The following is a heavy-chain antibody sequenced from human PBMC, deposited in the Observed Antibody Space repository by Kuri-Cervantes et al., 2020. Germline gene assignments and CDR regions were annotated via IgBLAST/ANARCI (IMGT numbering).Heavy chain of an antibody. V-gene: IGHV4-34*01. J-gene: IGHJ5*02. D-gene: IGHD2-15*01. CDR3: ARVGRYCSGGSCYSRWFDP. Sequence: GSLRLSCAVYGGSFSGYYWSWIRQPPGKGLEWIGKINHSGSSNYNPSLKSRVTISVDTSKNQFSLKLSSVTAADTAVYYCARVGRYCSGGSCYSRWFDPWGQGTLVTVSS. CDR2: INHSGSS. CDR1: GGSFSGYY.